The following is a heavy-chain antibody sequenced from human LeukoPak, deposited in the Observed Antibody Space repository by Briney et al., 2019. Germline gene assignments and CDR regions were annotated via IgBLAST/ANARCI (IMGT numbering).Heavy chain of an antibody. D-gene: IGHD3-9*01. Sequence: GGSLRLSCAASGFTFSSYSMNWVRQAPGKGLEWVSSISSSSSYIYYADSVKGRFTISWDNAKKSLYLQINSLRAEDTAVYYCARSGKIYFDWLLDYWGQGTLVTVSS. V-gene: IGHV3-21*01. CDR1: GFTFSSYS. CDR2: ISSSSSYI. J-gene: IGHJ4*02. CDR3: ARSGKIYFDWLLDY.